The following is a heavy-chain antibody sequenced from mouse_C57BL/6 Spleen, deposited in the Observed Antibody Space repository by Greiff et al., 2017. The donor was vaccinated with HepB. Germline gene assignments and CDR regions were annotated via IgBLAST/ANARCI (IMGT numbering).Heavy chain of an antibody. D-gene: IGHD2-4*01. CDR2: IDPETGGT. CDR3: TLYYDYSWFAY. V-gene: IGHV1-15*01. CDR1: GYTFTDYE. J-gene: IGHJ3*01. Sequence: VKLQESGAELVRPGASVTLSCKASGYTFTDYEMHWVKQTPVHGLEWIGAIDPETGGTAYNQKFKGKAILTADKSSSTAYMELRSLTSEDSAVYYCTLYYDYSWFAYWGQGTLVTVSA.